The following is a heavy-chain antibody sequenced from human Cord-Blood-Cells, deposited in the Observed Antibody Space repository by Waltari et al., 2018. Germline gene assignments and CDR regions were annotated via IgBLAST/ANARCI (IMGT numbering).Heavy chain of an antibody. Sequence: QVQLQESGPGLVKPSETLSLTCAVSGYSISSGYHCGCIRQPPGKGLEWIGSIYHSGSTYYNPSLKSRVTISVDTSKNQFSLKLSSVTAADTAVYYCARDLELRYFDWYNAFDIWGQGTMVTVSS. D-gene: IGHD3-9*01. CDR2: IYHSGST. V-gene: IGHV4-38-2*02. J-gene: IGHJ3*02. CDR3: ARDLELRYFDWYNAFDI. CDR1: GYSISSGYH.